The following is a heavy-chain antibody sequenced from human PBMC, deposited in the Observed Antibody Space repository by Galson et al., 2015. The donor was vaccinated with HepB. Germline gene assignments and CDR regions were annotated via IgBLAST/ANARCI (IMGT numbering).Heavy chain of an antibody. D-gene: IGHD3-10*01. J-gene: IGHJ6*02. CDR1: GYTFTTYA. V-gene: IGHV1-3*01. Sequence: SVKVSCKASGYTFTTYAMHWVRQAPGQRLEWMGWINAGNDNRKYSQKFQGRVTFTRDTSASTAYMELSSLRSEDTAVYYCARVLPITMVRGVIANSYGLDVWGQGTTVTVSS. CDR3: ARVLPITMVRGVIANSYGLDV. CDR2: INAGNDNR.